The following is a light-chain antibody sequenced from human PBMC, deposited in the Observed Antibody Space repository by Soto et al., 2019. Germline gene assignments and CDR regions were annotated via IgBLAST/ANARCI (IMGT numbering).Light chain of an antibody. V-gene: IGKV3-11*01. J-gene: IGKJ1*01. CDR3: HQRQSWPRT. CDR1: QYVGTR. Sequence: EIVLTQSPATLSSSPGETATLSCRTSQYVGTRLAWYQHKPGQAPRPLIYYTSNRATGVPARFSGSGSGTDFTLTISSLAPEDFAIYYCHQRQSWPRTFSQGTKVDIK. CDR2: YTS.